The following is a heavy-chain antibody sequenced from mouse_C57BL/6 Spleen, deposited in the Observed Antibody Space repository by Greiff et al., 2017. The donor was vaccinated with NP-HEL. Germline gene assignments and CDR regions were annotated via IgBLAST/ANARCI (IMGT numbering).Heavy chain of an antibody. CDR2: IDPSDSYT. D-gene: IGHD1-1*01. J-gene: IGHJ1*03. Sequence: VQLQQPGAELVKPGASVKLSCKASGYTFTSYWMQWVKQRPGQGLEWIGEIDPSDSYTNYNQKFKGKATLTVDTSSSTAYMQLSSLTSEDSAVYYCAITTVVAKGWYFDVWGTGTTVTVAS. CDR3: AITTVVAKGWYFDV. CDR1: GYTFTSYW. V-gene: IGHV1-50*01.